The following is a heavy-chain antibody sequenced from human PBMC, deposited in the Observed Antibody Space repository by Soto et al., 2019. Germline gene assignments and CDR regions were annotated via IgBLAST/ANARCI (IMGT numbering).Heavy chain of an antibody. Sequence: LRLSCAASGFTFSSFTMHWVRQAPGKGLEWVASISRSSIYIYYSDSLKGRVTISRDNAKNSLYLQMDSPRVEDTVIYYCARGELDYWGQGTLVTVSS. V-gene: IGHV3-21*01. D-gene: IGHD1-1*01. J-gene: IGHJ4*02. CDR3: ARGELDY. CDR2: ISRSSIYI. CDR1: GFTFSSFT.